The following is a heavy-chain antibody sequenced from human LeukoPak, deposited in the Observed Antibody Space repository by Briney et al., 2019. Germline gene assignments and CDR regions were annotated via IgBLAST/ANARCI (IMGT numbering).Heavy chain of an antibody. V-gene: IGHV1-2*02. CDR3: ARDRLWFGEPIYWFDP. CDR1: GYTFTGYY. CDR2: INPNSGGT. D-gene: IGHD3-10*01. J-gene: IGHJ5*02. Sequence: GASVKVSCKASGYTFTGYYMHWVRQAPGQGLEWMGWINPNSGGTNYAQKFQGRVTMTRGTSISTAYMELSRLRSDDTAVYYCARDRLWFGEPIYWFDPWGQGTLVTVSS.